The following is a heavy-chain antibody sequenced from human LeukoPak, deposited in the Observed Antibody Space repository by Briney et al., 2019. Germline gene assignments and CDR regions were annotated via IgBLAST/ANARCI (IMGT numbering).Heavy chain of an antibody. CDR2: IYYSGST. CDR1: GGSISSSSYY. D-gene: IGHD1-20*01. CDR3: ARELITKADAFDI. Sequence: SETLSLTCTVSGGSISSSSYYWGWIRQPPGTGLEWIGSIYYSGSTYYNPSLKSRVTMSVDTPKNQLSLKLTSVTAADTAVYYCARELITKADAFDIWGQGTVVTVSS. J-gene: IGHJ3*02. V-gene: IGHV4-39*07.